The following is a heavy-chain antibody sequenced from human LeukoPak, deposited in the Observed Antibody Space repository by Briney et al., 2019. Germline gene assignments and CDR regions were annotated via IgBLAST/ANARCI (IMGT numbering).Heavy chain of an antibody. CDR2: IYYSGST. CDR3: ARDLYGSGNYGMDV. Sequence: SETLSLTCTVSGGSISSYYWSWIRQPPGKGLEWIGYIYYSGSTNYNPSLKSRVTISVDTSKNQFSLKLSSVTAADTAVFYCARDLYGSGNYGMDVWGQGTTATVSS. D-gene: IGHD3-10*01. J-gene: IGHJ6*02. CDR1: GGSISSYY. V-gene: IGHV4-59*01.